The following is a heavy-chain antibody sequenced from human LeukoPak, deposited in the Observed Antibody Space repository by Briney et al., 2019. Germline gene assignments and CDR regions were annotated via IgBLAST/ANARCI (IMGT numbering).Heavy chain of an antibody. J-gene: IGHJ4*02. D-gene: IGHD3-10*01. CDR2: INPSGGST. CDR3: QARLGEAFDY. Sequence: ASVKVSCKASGYTSTSYYMHWVRQAPGQGLEWMGIINPSGGSTSYAQKFQGRVTMTRDMSTSTVYMELSSLRSGDTAVYYCQARLGEAFDYWGQGTLVTVSS. V-gene: IGHV1-46*01. CDR1: GYTSTSYY.